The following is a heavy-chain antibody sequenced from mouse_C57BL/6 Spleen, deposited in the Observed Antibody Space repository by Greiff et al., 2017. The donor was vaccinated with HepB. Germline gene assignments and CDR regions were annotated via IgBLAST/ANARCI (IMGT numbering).Heavy chain of an antibody. V-gene: IGHV1-39*01. CDR2: INPNYGTT. D-gene: IGHD1-1*01. Sequence: EVQLVESGPELVKPGASVKISCKASGYSFTDYNMNWVKQSNGKSLEWIGVINPNYGTTSYNQKFKGKATLTVDQSSSTAYMQLNSLTSEDSAVYYCARERYYGSILYFDYWGQGTTLTVSS. CDR1: GYSFTDYN. CDR3: ARERYYGSILYFDY. J-gene: IGHJ2*01.